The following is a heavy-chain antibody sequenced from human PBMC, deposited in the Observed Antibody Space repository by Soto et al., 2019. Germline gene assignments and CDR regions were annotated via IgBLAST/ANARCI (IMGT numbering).Heavy chain of an antibody. D-gene: IGHD4-17*01. CDR2: IYYSGST. J-gene: IGHJ4*02. Sequence: PSETLSLTCTVSGGSISSYYWSWIRQPPGKGLEWIGYIYYSGSTNYNPSLKSRVTISVDTSKNQFSLKLSSVTAADTAVYYCARDIYGDYFDYWGQGTLVTVSS. CDR1: GGSISSYY. CDR3: ARDIYGDYFDY. V-gene: IGHV4-59*12.